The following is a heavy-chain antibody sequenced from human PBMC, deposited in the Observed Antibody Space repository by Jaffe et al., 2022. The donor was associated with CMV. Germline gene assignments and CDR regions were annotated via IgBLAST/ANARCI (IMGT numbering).Heavy chain of an antibody. D-gene: IGHD3-16*01. CDR1: GGSISSSRHY. CDR2: VYHSGGT. CDR3: ARHTYYDYIWGSSNDRPQSSTVFDV. V-gene: IGHV4-39*01. Sequence: QLQLQESGPGLVKPSETLSLTCTVSGGSISSSRHYWGWIRLPPGKGLEWIGVVYHSGGTYYNPSFKSRVIISADTSKSHFSLILTSVTAADTAIYYCARHTYYDYIWGSSNDRPQSSTVFDVWGQGTVVTVSS. J-gene: IGHJ3*01.